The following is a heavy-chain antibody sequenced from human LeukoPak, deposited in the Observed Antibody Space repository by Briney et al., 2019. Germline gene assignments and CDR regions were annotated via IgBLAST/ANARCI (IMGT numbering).Heavy chain of an antibody. V-gene: IGHV4-61*02. D-gene: IGHD3-3*01. Sequence: NPSETLSLTCTVSGGSISSGSYYWSWIRQPAGKGLEWIGRIYTSGSTNYNPSLKSRVTISVDTSKNQFSLKLSSVTAADTAVYYCARTYYDFWSDYMDVWGKGTTVTVSS. CDR2: IYTSGST. CDR1: GGSISSGSYY. CDR3: ARTYYDFWSDYMDV. J-gene: IGHJ6*03.